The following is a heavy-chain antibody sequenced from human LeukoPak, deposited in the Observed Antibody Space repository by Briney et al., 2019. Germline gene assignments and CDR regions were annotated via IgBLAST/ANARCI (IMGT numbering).Heavy chain of an antibody. V-gene: IGHV3-30*02. Sequence: GGSLRLSCAASGFTFSSYGMHWVRQAPGKGLEWVAFIRYDGSNKYYADSVKGRFTISRDNSKNTLYLQMNSLRAEDTAVYYCAKGGGFLEWLLWYFDYWGQGTLVTVSS. D-gene: IGHD3-3*01. CDR3: AKGGGFLEWLLWYFDY. CDR1: GFTFSSYG. J-gene: IGHJ4*02. CDR2: IRYDGSNK.